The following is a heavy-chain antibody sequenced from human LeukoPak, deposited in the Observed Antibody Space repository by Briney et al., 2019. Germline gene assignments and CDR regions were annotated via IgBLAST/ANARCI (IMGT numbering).Heavy chain of an antibody. CDR1: GFTFSSYG. CDR2: ISYDGSNK. D-gene: IGHD4-23*01. J-gene: IGHJ5*02. V-gene: IGHV3-30*19. CDR3: ARDFDYGGNLFDP. Sequence: GGSLRLSCAASGFTFSSYGMHWVRQAPGKGLEWVAVISYDGSNKYYADSVKGRFTISRDNSKNTLYLQMNSLRAEDTAVYYCARDFDYGGNLFDPWGQGTLVTVSS.